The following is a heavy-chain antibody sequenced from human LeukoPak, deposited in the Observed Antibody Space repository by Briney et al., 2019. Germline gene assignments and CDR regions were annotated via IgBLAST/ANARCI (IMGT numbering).Heavy chain of an antibody. V-gene: IGHV4-4*07. CDR3: ARDGVIAARRWFDP. D-gene: IGHD6-6*01. Sequence: SETLSLTCTVSGGSISSYYWSWIRQPAGKGLEWIGRIYTSGSTNYNPSLKSRVTISVDKSKNQFSLKLSSVTAADTAVYYCARDGVIAARRWFDPWGQGTLVTVSS. J-gene: IGHJ5*02. CDR2: IYTSGST. CDR1: GGSISSYY.